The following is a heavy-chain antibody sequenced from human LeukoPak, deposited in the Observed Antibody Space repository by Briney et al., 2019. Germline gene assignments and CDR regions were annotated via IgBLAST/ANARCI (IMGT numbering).Heavy chain of an antibody. CDR3: AKAKGSGLKYYFDY. D-gene: IGHD6-19*01. CDR1: GFTFSNYA. CDR2: ISGSGGST. Sequence: QAGGSLRLSCAASGFTFSNYAMTWVRQAPGKGLEWVSGISGSGGSTYYADSVKGRFTISRDNSKNTLYPQMNSLRAEDTAVYYCAKAKGSGLKYYFDYWGQGTLVTVSS. J-gene: IGHJ4*02. V-gene: IGHV3-23*01.